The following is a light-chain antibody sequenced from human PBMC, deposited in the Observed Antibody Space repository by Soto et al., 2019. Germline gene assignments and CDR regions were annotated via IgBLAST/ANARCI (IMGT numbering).Light chain of an antibody. CDR3: QSYDSSLSGFYV. J-gene: IGLJ1*01. Sequence: QSVLAQPPSVSGAPGQRVTISCTGSSSNIGAGYDVHWYQQLPGTAPKLLIYGNNNRPSGVPDRFSGSKSGTSASLAIIGLQAEDEADYYCQSYDSSLSGFYVFGTGTKVTVL. V-gene: IGLV1-40*01. CDR2: GNN. CDR1: SSNIGAGYD.